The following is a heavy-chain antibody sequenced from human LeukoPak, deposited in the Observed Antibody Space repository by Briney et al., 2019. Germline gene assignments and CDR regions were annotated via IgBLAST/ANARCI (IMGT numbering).Heavy chain of an antibody. V-gene: IGHV4-61*08. Sequence: PSQTLSLTCTVSGGSISSGGYYWSWIRQPPGTGLEWIGNIFYNGNTNYNPSLKSRVTVSIDTSKNQFSLKLSSVTAADTAVYYCARSRAYRYTLDGMDVWGQGTTVTVSS. J-gene: IGHJ6*02. CDR2: IFYNGNT. D-gene: IGHD3-16*02. CDR3: ARSRAYRYTLDGMDV. CDR1: GGSISSGGYY.